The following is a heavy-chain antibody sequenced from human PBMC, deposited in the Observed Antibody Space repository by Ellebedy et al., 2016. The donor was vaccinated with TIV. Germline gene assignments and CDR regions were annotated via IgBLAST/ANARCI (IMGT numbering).Heavy chain of an antibody. Sequence: SLKISCAASGFTFDDHAMHWVRPSPGKGLEWIAGITWNGAFIKYADSVQGRFTISRDSAKNSRYLEMNSLRPEDTALYYCARDRTPRAYFDWFTFDPWGQGTQVTVTS. D-gene: IGHD3-9*01. V-gene: IGHV3-9*01. J-gene: IGHJ5*02. CDR1: GFTFDDHA. CDR3: ARDRTPRAYFDWFTFDP. CDR2: ITWNGAFI.